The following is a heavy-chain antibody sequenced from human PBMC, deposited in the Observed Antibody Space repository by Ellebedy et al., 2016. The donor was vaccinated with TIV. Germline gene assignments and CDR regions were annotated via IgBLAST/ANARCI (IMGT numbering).Heavy chain of an antibody. CDR1: GHTFATYA. CDR3: ARATHYYVDTPMVKEFGP. Sequence: AASVKVSCKASGHTFATYAMHWVRQAPGQRLEWMGWINAGNGNTTYSQKFKGRVTITRDTSASTAYMELSSLRSEDTAVYYCARATHYYVDTPMVKEFGPWGQGTLVTVSS. CDR2: INAGNGNT. J-gene: IGHJ5*02. D-gene: IGHD5-18*01. V-gene: IGHV1-3*01.